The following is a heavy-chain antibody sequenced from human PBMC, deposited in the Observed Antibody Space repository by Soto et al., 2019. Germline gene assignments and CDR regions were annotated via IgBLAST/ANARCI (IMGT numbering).Heavy chain of an antibody. D-gene: IGHD3-10*01. CDR3: AATPYYYGSGSYFYYYYGMDV. J-gene: IGHJ6*02. Sequence: ASVKVSCKASGYTLTSYGISWVRQAPGQGLEWMGWISAYNGNTNYAQKLQGRVTMTTDTSTSTAYMELRSLRSDDTAVYYCAATPYYYGSGSYFYYYYGMDVWGQGTTVTVSS. CDR1: GYTLTSYG. V-gene: IGHV1-18*01. CDR2: ISAYNGNT.